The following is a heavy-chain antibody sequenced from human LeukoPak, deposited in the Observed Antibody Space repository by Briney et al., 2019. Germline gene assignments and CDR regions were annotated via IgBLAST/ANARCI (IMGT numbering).Heavy chain of an antibody. Sequence: PSETLSLTCTVSGGSISSSSYYWGWIRQPPGKGLEWIGSIYYSGSTYHNPSLKSRVTISVDTSKNQFSLKLSSVTAADTAVYYCARQGGSYYFDYWGQGTLVTVSS. D-gene: IGHD1-26*01. V-gene: IGHV4-39*01. CDR3: ARQGGSYYFDY. CDR1: GGSISSSSYY. J-gene: IGHJ4*02. CDR2: IYYSGST.